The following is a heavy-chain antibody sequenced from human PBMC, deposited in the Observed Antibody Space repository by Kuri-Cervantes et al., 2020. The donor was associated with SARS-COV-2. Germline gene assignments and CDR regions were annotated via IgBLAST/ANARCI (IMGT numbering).Heavy chain of an antibody. Sequence: ASVKVSCKASGYTFTSYDINWARQATGQGLEWMGWMNPNSGNTGYAQKFQGRVTMTRNTSISTAYMELSSLRSEDTAIYYCYCAPKEGFDSWGQGTLVTVSS. CDR2: MNPNSGNT. CDR1: GYTFTSYD. V-gene: IGHV1-8*02. J-gene: IGHJ4*02. CDR3: YCAPKEGFDS. D-gene: IGHD2-21*01.